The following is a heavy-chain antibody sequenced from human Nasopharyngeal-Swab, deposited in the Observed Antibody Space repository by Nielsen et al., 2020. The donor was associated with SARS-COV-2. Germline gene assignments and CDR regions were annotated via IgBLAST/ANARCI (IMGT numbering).Heavy chain of an antibody. CDR2: VYRSGLT. CDR3: ARVAPLSTMVRGVHYGMDV. J-gene: IGHJ6*02. V-gene: IGHV4-4*02. D-gene: IGHD3-10*01. Sequence: SETLSLTCTVSGGSTTSSNWWTWVRQSPRAGLEWIGEVYRSGLTNYNPSLKSRVTISLDTSKNQFSLKLSSVTAADTAVYYCARVAPLSTMVRGVHYGMDVWGQGTTVTVSS. CDR1: GGSTTSSNW.